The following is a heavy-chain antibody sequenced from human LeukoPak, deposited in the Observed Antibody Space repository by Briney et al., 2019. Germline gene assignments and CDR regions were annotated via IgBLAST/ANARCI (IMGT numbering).Heavy chain of an antibody. J-gene: IGHJ6*03. Sequence: ASVKVSCKASGGTFSSYAISWVRQAPGQGLEWMGGIIPIFGTANYAQKFQGRVTITTDESTSTAYMELSSLRSEDTAVYYCARGVEMATIRARYYYMDVWGKGTTVTVSS. CDR1: GGTFSSYA. V-gene: IGHV1-69*05. D-gene: IGHD5-24*01. CDR2: IIPIFGTA. CDR3: ARGVEMATIRARYYYMDV.